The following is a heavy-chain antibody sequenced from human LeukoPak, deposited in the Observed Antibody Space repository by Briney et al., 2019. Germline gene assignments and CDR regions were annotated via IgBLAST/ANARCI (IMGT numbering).Heavy chain of an antibody. V-gene: IGHV1-8*03. Sequence: GASVKVSCKASGYTFTSYDINWVRQATGQGLEWMGWMNPNSGNTGYAQKFQGRVTITRNTSISTAYMELSSLRSEDTAVYYCARGGGAAAGRWNAFDIWGQGTMVTVSS. D-gene: IGHD6-13*01. J-gene: IGHJ3*02. CDR3: ARGGGAAAGRWNAFDI. CDR2: MNPNSGNT. CDR1: GYTFTSYD.